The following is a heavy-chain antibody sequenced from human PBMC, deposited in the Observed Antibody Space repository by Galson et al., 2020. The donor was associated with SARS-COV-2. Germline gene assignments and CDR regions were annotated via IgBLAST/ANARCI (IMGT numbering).Heavy chain of an antibody. V-gene: IGHV3-74*01. CDR1: GFTFSSYW. J-gene: IGHJ4*02. CDR2: INSDGSSP. Sequence: GGSLRLSCAASGFTFSSYWMHWVRQAPGKGLLWVSRINSDGSSPSYADSVKGRFTISSDNAKSTLYLQMNSLRAEDTAVYYCARSGSGYNYVDYWGQGTQVVVSS. CDR3: ARSGSGYNYVDY. D-gene: IGHD5-18*01.